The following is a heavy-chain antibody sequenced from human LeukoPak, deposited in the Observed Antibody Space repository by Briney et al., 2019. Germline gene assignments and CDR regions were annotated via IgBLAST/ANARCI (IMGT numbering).Heavy chain of an antibody. J-gene: IGHJ4*02. CDR1: GFTFSNAW. CDR2: IKSKTDGGTT. V-gene: IGHV3-15*01. CDR3: TSTIIVVPAVPDY. Sequence: GGSLRLSCAASGFTFSNAWMSWVRQAPGKGLEWVGRIKSKTDGGTTDYAAPVKGRFTISRDDSKNTLYLQMNSLKTEDTAVCYCTSTIIVVPAVPDYWGQGTLVTVSS. D-gene: IGHD2-2*01.